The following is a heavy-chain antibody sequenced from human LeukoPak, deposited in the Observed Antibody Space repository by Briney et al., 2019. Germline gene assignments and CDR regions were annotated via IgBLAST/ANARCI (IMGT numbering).Heavy chain of an antibody. V-gene: IGHV6-1*01. CDR3: ARVIAVADDNWFDP. Sequence: SQTLSLTCAISGDSVSSNSAAWNWIRQSPSRGLEWLGRTYYRSKWYNDCAVSVKSRITINPDTSKNQFSLQLNSVTPEDTAVYYCARVIAVADDNWFDPWGQGTLVTVSS. CDR1: GDSVSSNSAA. D-gene: IGHD6-19*01. J-gene: IGHJ5*02. CDR2: TYYRSKWYN.